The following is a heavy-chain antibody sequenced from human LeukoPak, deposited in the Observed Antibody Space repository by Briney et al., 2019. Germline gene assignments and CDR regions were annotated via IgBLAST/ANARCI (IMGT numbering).Heavy chain of an antibody. CDR3: ARGPGVRFLEWSRYNWFDP. CDR2: IIPIFGTA. Sequence: GASVKVSCTASGYTFTSYAISWVRQAPGQGLEWMGGIIPIFGTANYAQKFQGRVTITADKSTSTAYMELSSLRSEDTAVYYCARGPGVRFLEWSRYNWFDPWGQGTLVTVSS. CDR1: GYTFTSYA. J-gene: IGHJ5*02. D-gene: IGHD3-3*01. V-gene: IGHV1-69*06.